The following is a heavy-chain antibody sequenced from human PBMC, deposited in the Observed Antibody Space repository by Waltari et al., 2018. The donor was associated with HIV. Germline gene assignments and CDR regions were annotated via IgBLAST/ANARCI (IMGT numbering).Heavy chain of an antibody. CDR1: GCIFTYLA. CDR2: IRGGGET. Sequence: QLLASGGGLVEPGGSLRPSCAASGCIFTYLAMDWVRQAPGKGLEWVSAIRGGGETFYADSVKGRFTISRDNSKNTLYLQMNSLRADDAAVYYCVKDSGRAADVFDLWGQGTMVTVSS. J-gene: IGHJ3*01. CDR3: VKDSGRAADVFDL. D-gene: IGHD3-10*01. V-gene: IGHV3-23*01.